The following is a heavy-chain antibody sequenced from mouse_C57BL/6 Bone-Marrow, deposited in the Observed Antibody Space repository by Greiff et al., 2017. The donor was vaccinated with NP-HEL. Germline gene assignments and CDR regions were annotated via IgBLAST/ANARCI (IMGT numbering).Heavy chain of an antibody. D-gene: IGHD1-1*01. V-gene: IGHV1-7*01. Sequence: VKLMESGAELAKPGASVKLSCKASGYTFTSYWMHWVKQRPGQGLEWIGYINPSSGYTKYNQKFKDKATLTADKSSSTAYMQLSSLTYEDSAVYYCARYYYGSRYYFDYWGQGTTLTVSS. J-gene: IGHJ2*01. CDR3: ARYYYGSRYYFDY. CDR2: INPSSGYT. CDR1: GYTFTSYW.